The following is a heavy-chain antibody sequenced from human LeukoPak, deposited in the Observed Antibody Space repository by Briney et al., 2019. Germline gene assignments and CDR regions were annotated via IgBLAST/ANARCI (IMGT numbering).Heavy chain of an antibody. D-gene: IGHD5-24*01. J-gene: IGHJ4*02. V-gene: IGHV3-7*01. CDR3: ARDMGWQQFDC. CDR2: IKNDGSET. Sequence: GGSLRLSCAASGFMFSSSWMTWVRQAPGKGLERVANIKNDGSETYYMDSVKGRFTISRDNAKNSMYLQMNSLRAEDTAVYYCARDMGWQQFDCWGQGTLVTVSS. CDR1: GFMFSSSW.